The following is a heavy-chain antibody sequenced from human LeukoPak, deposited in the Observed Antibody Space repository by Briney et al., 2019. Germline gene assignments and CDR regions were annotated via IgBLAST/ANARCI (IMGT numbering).Heavy chain of an antibody. CDR2: IYPGDSDI. Sequence: GESLKISCKGSGYTFTNYWIGWVRQMPGKGLEGMGIIYPGDSDIRYSPSFQGQVTISADKSITTAYLQWSSLKASDTAIYYCARRVGASQRGFDYWGQGTLVTVSS. CDR3: ARRVGASQRGFDY. CDR1: GYTFTNYW. J-gene: IGHJ4*02. V-gene: IGHV5-51*01. D-gene: IGHD1-26*01.